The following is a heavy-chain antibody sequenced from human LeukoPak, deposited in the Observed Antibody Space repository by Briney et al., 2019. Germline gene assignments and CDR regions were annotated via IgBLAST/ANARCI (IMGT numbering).Heavy chain of an antibody. J-gene: IGHJ4*02. CDR1: GFTFSSYG. CDR3: ARDPYDSSGYYYVQTPYHFDY. V-gene: IGHV3-30*03. Sequence: PGGSLRLSCAASGFTFSSYGMHWVRQAPGKGLEWVAVISYDGSNKYYADSVKGRFTISRDNSKNTLYLQMNSLRAEDTAVYYCARDPYDSSGYYYVQTPYHFDYWGQGTLVTVSS. D-gene: IGHD3-22*01. CDR2: ISYDGSNK.